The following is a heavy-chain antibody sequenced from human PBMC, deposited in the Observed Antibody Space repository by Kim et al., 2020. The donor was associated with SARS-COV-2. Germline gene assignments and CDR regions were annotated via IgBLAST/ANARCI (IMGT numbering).Heavy chain of an antibody. J-gene: IGHJ6*02. CDR2: IGGSDSRT. V-gene: IGHV3-23*01. D-gene: IGHD5-12*01. CDR1: EFICSSYA. Sequence: GGSLRLSCVASEFICSSYAMRWVRQAPGRGLEWLSTIGGSDSRTYYADSVKGRFTVSRDNSKNTLYLQMNGLRVEDTAIYYCAKNVFGEYSGFAMDVWGRGTTVTVSS. CDR3: AKNVFGEYSGFAMDV.